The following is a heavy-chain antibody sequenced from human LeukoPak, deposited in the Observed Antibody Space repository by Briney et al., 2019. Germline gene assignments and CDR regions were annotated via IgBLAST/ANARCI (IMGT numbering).Heavy chain of an antibody. CDR3: ARKAAAGTRIDY. V-gene: IGHV4-39*07. J-gene: IGHJ4*02. Sequence: SETLSLTCTVSGGSISSSSYFWGWIRQPPGKGLEWIGSIYYSGSTYYNPSLKSRVTLSVDTSKNQFSLKLSSVTAADTAVYYCARKAAAGTRIDYWGQGTLVTVSS. D-gene: IGHD6-13*01. CDR2: IYYSGST. CDR1: GGSISSSSYF.